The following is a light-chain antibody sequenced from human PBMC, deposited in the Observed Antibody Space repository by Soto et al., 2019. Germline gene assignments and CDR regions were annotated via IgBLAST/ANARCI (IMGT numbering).Light chain of an antibody. CDR3: QQYGRSPWT. V-gene: IGKV3-20*01. CDR2: GAS. Sequence: EIVMTQSPATLSVSPGERATLSCRASQSVISNLAWYQQKPGQAPRLPIYGASSRATGIPDRFSGSGSGTDFTLTISRLEPEDFAVYYCQQYGRSPWTFGQGTKVDI. CDR1: QSVISN. J-gene: IGKJ1*01.